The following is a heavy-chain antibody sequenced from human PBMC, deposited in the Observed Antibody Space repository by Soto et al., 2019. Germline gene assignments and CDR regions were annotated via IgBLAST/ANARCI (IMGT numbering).Heavy chain of an antibody. V-gene: IGHV6-1*01. CDR1: GDSVSSNSAA. D-gene: IGHD5-12*01. CDR3: ARAPHRDGYNLYYFDY. CDR2: TYYRSKWYN. Sequence: PSQTLSLTCALSGDSVSSNSAAWNWIRQSPSRGLEWLGRTYYRSKWYNDYAVSVKSRITINPDTSKNQFSLKLSSVTAADTAVYYCARAPHRDGYNLYYFDYWGQGTLVTVSS. J-gene: IGHJ4*02.